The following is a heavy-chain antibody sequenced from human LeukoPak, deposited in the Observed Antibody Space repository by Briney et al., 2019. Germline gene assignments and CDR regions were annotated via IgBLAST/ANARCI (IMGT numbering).Heavy chain of an antibody. D-gene: IGHD5-24*01. CDR3: ARVLPYSDGYNLFDY. V-gene: IGHV1-2*04. CDR1: GYSFTGYY. Sequence: ASVKVSCTASGYSFTGYYIHWMRPAPGQGLEWMGWINPASGGTKYAQKFQGWVTMTRDTSINTAYLELSRLTSDDAAVYYCARVLPYSDGYNLFDYWGQGTLVSVSS. CDR2: INPASGGT. J-gene: IGHJ4*02.